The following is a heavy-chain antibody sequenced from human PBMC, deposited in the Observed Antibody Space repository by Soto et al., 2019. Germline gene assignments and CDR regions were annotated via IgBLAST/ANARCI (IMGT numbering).Heavy chain of an antibody. V-gene: IGHV1-18*01. J-gene: IGHJ6*02. D-gene: IGHD6-13*01. CDR1: GYIFTNFG. CDR2: ISGYNDNT. Sequence: QVQLKQSGPEVRKPGASVRVSCKASGYIFTNFGISWMRQAPGQGLEWMGWISGYNDNTHYAQKLQGRVHMTTDTSTGTAYMDLRSLRSDDTAIYYCVRDSSSWFYYYYGMDVWGQGTTVTVSS. CDR3: VRDSSSWFYYYYGMDV.